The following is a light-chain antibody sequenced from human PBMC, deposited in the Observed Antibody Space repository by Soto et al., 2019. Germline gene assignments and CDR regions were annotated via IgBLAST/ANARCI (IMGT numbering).Light chain of an antibody. CDR3: QQYDSSPRT. Sequence: EIVLTQSPATLSLSPGERATLSCRASQSVSTYLAWFQQRPGQAPRLLLYRTSNRATGIPDRFSGSGSGTDFTLTISRLEPEDFAVYWCQQYDSSPRTFGQGTKVDIK. J-gene: IGKJ1*01. CDR1: QSVSTY. CDR2: RTS. V-gene: IGKV3-20*01.